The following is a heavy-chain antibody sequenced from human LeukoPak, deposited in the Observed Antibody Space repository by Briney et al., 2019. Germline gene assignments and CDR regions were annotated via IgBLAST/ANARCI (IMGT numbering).Heavy chain of an antibody. Sequence: SETLSLTCSVSGGSITSSLSYWGWIRQPPGKGLAWIGSIYYSGSTYYSPSLKSRVTISVDTSKNQFSLQLSALTAADTPVYYCARSIATYGPTHNWFGPWGQGILVTVSS. CDR3: ARSIATYGPTHNWFGP. CDR2: IYYSGST. V-gene: IGHV4-39*01. D-gene: IGHD6-6*01. CDR1: GGSITSSLSY. J-gene: IGHJ5*02.